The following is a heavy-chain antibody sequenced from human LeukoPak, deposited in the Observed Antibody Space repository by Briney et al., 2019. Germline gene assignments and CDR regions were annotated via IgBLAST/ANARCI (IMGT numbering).Heavy chain of an antibody. Sequence: SETLSLTCAVSGGSISSGGYSWSWIRQPPGKGLEWIGYIYHSGSTYYNPSLKSRVTISVDRSKNQFSLKLSSVTAADTAVYYCARALRGFYGSAVWFDPWGQGTLVTVSS. CDR1: GGSISSGGYS. J-gene: IGHJ5*02. CDR2: IYHSGST. D-gene: IGHD2/OR15-2a*01. CDR3: ARALRGFYGSAVWFDP. V-gene: IGHV4-30-2*01.